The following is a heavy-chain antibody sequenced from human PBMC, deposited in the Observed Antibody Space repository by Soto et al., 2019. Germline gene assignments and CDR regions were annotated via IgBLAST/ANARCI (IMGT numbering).Heavy chain of an antibody. J-gene: IGHJ4*02. CDR2: IYPGDSDT. CDR1: GYSFTSYW. V-gene: IGHV5-51*01. CDR3: ARQDYDILPGSLSFDY. D-gene: IGHD3-9*01. Sequence: PGESLKISCKGSGYSFTSYWFGWVRQMPGKGLEWMGIIYPGDSDTRYSPSFQGQVTISADKSISTAYLQWSSLKASDTAMYYCARQDYDILPGSLSFDYGGQGTLVTVSS.